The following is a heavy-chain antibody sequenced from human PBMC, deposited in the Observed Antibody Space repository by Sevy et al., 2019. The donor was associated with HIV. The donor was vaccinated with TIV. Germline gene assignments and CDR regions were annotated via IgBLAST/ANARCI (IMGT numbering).Heavy chain of an antibody. J-gene: IGHJ4*02. V-gene: IGHV4-59*08. D-gene: IGHD1-26*01. CDR3: AGENAWGRGYS. CDR2: IYYNGHS. Sequence: SETVSLTCTVSGGSITSLYWNWIRQPPGKGLEWIANIYYNGHSNYNPSLKSRVTLSLDTSKNQFSLRLSSVTAADTAMYYCAGENAWGRGYSWGQGTLVTVSS. CDR1: GGSITSLY.